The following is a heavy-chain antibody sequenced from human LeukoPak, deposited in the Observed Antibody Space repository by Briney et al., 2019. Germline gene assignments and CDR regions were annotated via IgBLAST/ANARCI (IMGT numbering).Heavy chain of an antibody. D-gene: IGHD3-3*01. Sequence: SQTLSLTCTVSGGSISSGDYYWSWIRQPPGKGLEWIGYIYYSGSTYYNPSLKSRVTISVDTSKNQFSLKLSSVTAADTAVYYCAREKRITIFGVVIQNWFDPWGQGTLVTVSS. CDR3: AREKRITIFGVVIQNWFDP. J-gene: IGHJ5*02. CDR1: GGSISSGDYY. CDR2: IYYSGST. V-gene: IGHV4-30-4*01.